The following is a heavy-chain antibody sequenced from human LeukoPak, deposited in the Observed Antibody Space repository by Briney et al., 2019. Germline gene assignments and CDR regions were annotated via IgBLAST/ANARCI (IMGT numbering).Heavy chain of an antibody. J-gene: IGHJ5*02. V-gene: IGHV3-30*02. Sequence: PGGSLRLSCAASRFTFSHYDMHWVRQTPGKGLEWVAYLQFNEKNKYYADSVRGRFSISRDNSKSTLYLQMTSLRPDDTALYYCAREPSQGGSAFDPWGQGTLLTVSS. CDR2: LQFNEKNK. CDR3: AREPSQGGSAFDP. D-gene: IGHD5-12*01. CDR1: RFTFSHYD.